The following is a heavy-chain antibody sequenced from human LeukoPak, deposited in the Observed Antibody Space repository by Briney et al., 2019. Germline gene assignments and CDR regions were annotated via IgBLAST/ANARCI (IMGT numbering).Heavy chain of an antibody. Sequence: SETLSLTCTVSGGSIIGYYWSWIRQSPGKGLEWIGYIYCSGSTNYNPSLKSRVTISVDTSKNQFSLKLSSVTAADTAIYYCARISGYLTYWGQGTLVTVSS. CDR1: GGSIIGYY. J-gene: IGHJ4*02. V-gene: IGHV4-59*01. CDR3: ARISGYLTY. CDR2: IYCSGST. D-gene: IGHD3-22*01.